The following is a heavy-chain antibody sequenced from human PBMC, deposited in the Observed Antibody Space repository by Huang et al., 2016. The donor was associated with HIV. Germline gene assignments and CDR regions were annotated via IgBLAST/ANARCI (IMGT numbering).Heavy chain of an antibody. Sequence: QVQLVQSGAEVKKPGASVKVSCKASDYTFTTYGISWVRQAPGQGVEWMGWISVYKDDTKYAEKCQGRVTRTTDTSTSTAYMELRRLRSGDTAVYYCARSVPYYYDSSGYQSLLDYWGQGTLVTVSS. D-gene: IGHD3-22*01. CDR3: ARSVPYYYDSSGYQSLLDY. CDR1: DYTFTTYG. CDR2: ISVYKDDT. V-gene: IGHV1-18*01. J-gene: IGHJ4*02.